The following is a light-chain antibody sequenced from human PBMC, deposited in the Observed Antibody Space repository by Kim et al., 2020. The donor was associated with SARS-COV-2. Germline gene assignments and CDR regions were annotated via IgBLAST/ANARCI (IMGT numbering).Light chain of an antibody. V-gene: IGKV3-15*01. J-gene: IGKJ3*01. CDR2: GAS. CDR3: QHYNNWPPDT. CDR1: QSVNSN. Sequence: SPGERATLSCRASQSVNSNLAWYQQKPGQAPRLLIYGASTRATGIPARFSGSGSGTEFTLTISSLQSDDFALYYCQHYNNWPPDTFGPGTKVDIK.